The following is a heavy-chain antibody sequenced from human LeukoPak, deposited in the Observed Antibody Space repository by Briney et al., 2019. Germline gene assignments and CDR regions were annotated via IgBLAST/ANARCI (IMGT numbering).Heavy chain of an antibody. Sequence: GASVKVSCKASGYTFASYYMHWVRQAPGQGLEWMGIINPSGGSTSYAQKFQGRVTMTRDTSTSTVYMELSSLRSEDTAVYYCARVRQGQQLAYYYFDYWGQGTLVTVSS. V-gene: IGHV1-46*01. CDR2: INPSGGST. CDR1: GYTFASYY. D-gene: IGHD6-13*01. J-gene: IGHJ4*02. CDR3: ARVRQGQQLAYYYFDY.